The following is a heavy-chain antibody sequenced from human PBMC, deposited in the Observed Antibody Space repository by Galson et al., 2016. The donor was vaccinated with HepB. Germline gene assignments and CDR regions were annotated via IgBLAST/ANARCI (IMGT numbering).Heavy chain of an antibody. CDR3: AKDKQLLWSGGIDY. Sequence: SLRLSCAASGFTFDDYAMHWVRQAPGKGLEWVSGISWNSGSIGYADSVKGRFTISRDNAKNSLYLQMNSLRAEDTALYYCAKDKQLLWSGGIDYWGQGTLVTFSS. D-gene: IGHD2-2*01. V-gene: IGHV3-9*01. CDR2: ISWNSGSI. J-gene: IGHJ4*02. CDR1: GFTFDDYA.